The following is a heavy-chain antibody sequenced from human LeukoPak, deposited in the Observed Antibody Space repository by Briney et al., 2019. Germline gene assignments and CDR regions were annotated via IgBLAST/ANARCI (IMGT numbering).Heavy chain of an antibody. D-gene: IGHD6-13*01. CDR1: GFTFSSYA. CDR3: ARDPLPYSSRWYLDY. J-gene: IGHJ4*02. CDR2: ISYDGSSK. V-gene: IGHV3-30-3*01. Sequence: PGGSLRLSCAASGFTFSSYAMHWGRQAPGKGLEWLALISYDGSSKYYADYVKGRFTTSRDNSKNTLYLQVNSLRAEDTAVYYCARDPLPYSSRWYLDYWGQGTLVTVSS.